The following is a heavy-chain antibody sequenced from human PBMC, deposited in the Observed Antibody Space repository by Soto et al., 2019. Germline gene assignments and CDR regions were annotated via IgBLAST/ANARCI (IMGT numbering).Heavy chain of an antibody. CDR2: IYPGDSDT. CDR3: ARGPGSPYYDFWSGYPTDYYYYGMDV. CDR1: GYSFTSYW. Sequence: ESLKISCKGSGYSFTSYWIGWVRQMPGKGLEWMGIIYPGDSDTRYSPSFQGQVTISADKSISTAYLQWSSLKASDTAMYYCARGPGSPYYDFWSGYPTDYYYYGMDVWGQGTTVTVSS. D-gene: IGHD3-3*01. J-gene: IGHJ6*02. V-gene: IGHV5-51*01.